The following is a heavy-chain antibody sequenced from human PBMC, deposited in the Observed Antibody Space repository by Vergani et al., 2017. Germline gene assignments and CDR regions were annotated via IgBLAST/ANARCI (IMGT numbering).Heavy chain of an antibody. CDR1: GGSISSSNYY. CDR2: IYYSGRT. Sequence: QVQLQESGPGLVKPSETLSLTCTVSGGSISSSNYYWGWIRQPPGKGLEWIGTIYYSGRTDYNPSLESRVTISVDTSKNTFSLKLNSVTAADTAIYYCARDSAVGGTFDSWGQGTLVSVSS. CDR3: ARDSAVGGTFDS. J-gene: IGHJ4*02. D-gene: IGHD1-26*01. V-gene: IGHV4-39*07.